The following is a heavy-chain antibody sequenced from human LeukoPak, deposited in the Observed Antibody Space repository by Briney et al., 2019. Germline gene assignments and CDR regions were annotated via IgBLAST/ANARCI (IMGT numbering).Heavy chain of an antibody. Sequence: SETLSLTCTVSDYSISSGYYWGWIRQPPGKGLEWIGSIYHSGSTYYNPSLKSRVTISVDTSKNQFSLKLSSVTAADTAVYYCARRMGLKRYSSGWYYFDYWGQGTLVTVSS. D-gene: IGHD6-19*01. J-gene: IGHJ4*02. V-gene: IGHV4-38-2*02. CDR1: DYSISSGYY. CDR3: ARRMGLKRYSSGWYYFDY. CDR2: IYHSGST.